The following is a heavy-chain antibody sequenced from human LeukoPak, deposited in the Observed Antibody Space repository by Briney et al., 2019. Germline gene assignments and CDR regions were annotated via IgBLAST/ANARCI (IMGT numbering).Heavy chain of an antibody. CDR2: IYYSGST. Sequence: SETLSLTCAVYGGSFSGYYWSWIRQPPGKGLEWIGSIYYSGSTYYNPSLKSRVTISVDTSKNQFSLKLSSVTAADTAVYYCARGYYGSGSHCCHMDVWGKGTTITVS. D-gene: IGHD3-10*01. V-gene: IGHV4-34*01. CDR1: GGSFSGYY. J-gene: IGHJ6*03. CDR3: ARGYYGSGSHCCHMDV.